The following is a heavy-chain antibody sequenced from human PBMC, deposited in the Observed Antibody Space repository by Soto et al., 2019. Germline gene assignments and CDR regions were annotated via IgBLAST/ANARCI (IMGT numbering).Heavy chain of an antibody. V-gene: IGHV3-7*01. CDR3: ARDLGSTSCYFDY. CDR1: GFTFSSYW. Sequence: GGSLRLSCAASGFTFSSYWMSWVRQAPGKGLEWVANIKQDGSEKYYVDSVKGRFTISRDNAKNSLYLQMNSLRAEDTAVYYCARDLGSTSCYFDYWGQGTLVTVSS. CDR2: IKQDGSEK. D-gene: IGHD2-2*01. J-gene: IGHJ4*02.